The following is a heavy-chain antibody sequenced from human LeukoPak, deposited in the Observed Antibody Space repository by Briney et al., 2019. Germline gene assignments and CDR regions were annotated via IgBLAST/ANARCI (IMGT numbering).Heavy chain of an antibody. V-gene: IGHV3-33*01. CDR3: ARQFDGSHPNAFDI. CDR2: TWYDGSYK. J-gene: IGHJ3*02. D-gene: IGHD1-26*01. Sequence: PGGSLRLSCAASGFTFSTYGMHWVRQAPGKRLEWVAVTWYDGSYKYYGDSVKGRFTISRDNSKNTLYLQMASLRVEGTAVYYCARQFDGSHPNAFDIWGQGTMVTVSS. CDR1: GFTFSTYG.